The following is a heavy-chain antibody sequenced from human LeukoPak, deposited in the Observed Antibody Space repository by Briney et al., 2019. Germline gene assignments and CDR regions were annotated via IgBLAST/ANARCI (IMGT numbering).Heavy chain of an antibody. J-gene: IGHJ4*02. D-gene: IGHD3-10*01. Sequence: GGSLRLSCAASGFIFSSYEMNWVRQAPGKGLEWVSSTSSIISTIYYADSVKGRFTISRDNAKNSLYLQMNSLRAEDTAVYYCAFLWFGELLSTFDYWGQGTLVTVSS. CDR3: AFLWFGELLSTFDY. V-gene: IGHV3-48*03. CDR1: GFIFSSYE. CDR2: TSSIISTI.